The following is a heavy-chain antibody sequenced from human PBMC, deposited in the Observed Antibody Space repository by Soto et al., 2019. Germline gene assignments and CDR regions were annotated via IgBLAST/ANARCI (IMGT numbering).Heavy chain of an antibody. J-gene: IGHJ6*02. Sequence: GGSLILSCAASGFTFSSYGMHWVRQAPGKGLEWVAVIWSDGSNKYYADSVKGRFTISRDNSKNRLYLQMNSLRIEDTAVYNCARGRHGMDVWGRGTTVTVSS. V-gene: IGHV3-33*01. CDR3: ARGRHGMDV. CDR2: IWSDGSNK. CDR1: GFTFSSYG.